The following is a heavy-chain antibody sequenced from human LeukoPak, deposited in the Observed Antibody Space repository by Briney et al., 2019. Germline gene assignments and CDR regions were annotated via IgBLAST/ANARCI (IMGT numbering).Heavy chain of an antibody. D-gene: IGHD6-13*01. Sequence: PSETLSLTCTVSSGSITSGSHYWGWIRQPPGKGLEWIGSIFYSGSTYYNLSLKSRVTMSVDTSKNQFSLKLTSVTAADTAVYYCARVPYSPRPYLMEVWGKGTTVTVP. CDR2: IFYSGST. CDR1: SGSITSGSHY. V-gene: IGHV4-39*07. CDR3: ARVPYSPRPYLMEV. J-gene: IGHJ6*03.